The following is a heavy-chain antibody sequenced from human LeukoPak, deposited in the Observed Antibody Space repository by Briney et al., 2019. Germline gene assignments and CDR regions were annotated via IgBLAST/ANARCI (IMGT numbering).Heavy chain of an antibody. CDR1: GGTFSSYA. Sequence: WASVTVSCKASGGTFSSYAISWVRQAPGQGLEWMGGIIPIFGSANYAQKFQDRVTITADESTTTAYMEVSSLRSEDTAVYYCALFDSEYSSGPPRDYWGQGTLVTVSS. V-gene: IGHV1-69*13. D-gene: IGHD6-19*01. CDR2: IIPIFGSA. CDR3: ALFDSEYSSGPPRDY. J-gene: IGHJ4*02.